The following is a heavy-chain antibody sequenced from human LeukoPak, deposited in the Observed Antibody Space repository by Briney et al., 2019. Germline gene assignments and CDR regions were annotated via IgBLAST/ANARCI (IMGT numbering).Heavy chain of an antibody. J-gene: IGHJ4*02. V-gene: IGHV3-53*01. D-gene: IGHD5-24*01. CDR1: GFTVNTNY. Sequence: HPGGSLRLSCAASGFTVNTNYMSWVRQAPGKGLEWVSVLYGGGTTFYADSVKGRFTISRDNSKNTLFFQMNSLNTEDTAVYFCTTALRWVQSPFNYWGQGTLVTVSS. CDR3: TTALRWVQSPFNY. CDR2: LYGGGTT.